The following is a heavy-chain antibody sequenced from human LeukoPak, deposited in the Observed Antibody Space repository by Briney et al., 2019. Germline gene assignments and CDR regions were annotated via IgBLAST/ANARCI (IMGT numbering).Heavy chain of an antibody. J-gene: IGHJ5*02. CDR2: MCGTAGCT. CDR1: GFTFQIYA. Sequence: PGGSPRLSCAASGFTFQIYAMSWVRLAPRKGQRWVASMCGTAGCTFYTDSVKGRFTISRDNSKDTLYLQMNDLRADDTAIYYCARDRPNYHEANGHYYNRDGDHWGQGTLVTVSS. CDR3: ARDRPNYHEANGHYYNRDGDH. D-gene: IGHD1-14*01. V-gene: IGHV3-23*01.